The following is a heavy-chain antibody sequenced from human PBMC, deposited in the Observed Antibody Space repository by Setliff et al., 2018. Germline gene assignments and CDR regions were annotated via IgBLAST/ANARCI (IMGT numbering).Heavy chain of an antibody. J-gene: IGHJ6*02. Sequence: ASVKVSCKASGYTFTSYAMNWVRQAPGPGLEWMGWINPNSGGTNYAQKFQGWVTMTRATSISTAYMELSRLRSDDTAVYYCARVRSSGSKGMDVWGQGTTVTVSS. CDR3: ARVRSSGSKGMDV. CDR1: GYTFTSYA. CDR2: INPNSGGT. D-gene: IGHD3-22*01. V-gene: IGHV1-2*04.